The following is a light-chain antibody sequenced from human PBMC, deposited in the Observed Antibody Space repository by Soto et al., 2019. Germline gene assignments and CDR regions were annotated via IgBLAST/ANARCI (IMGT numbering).Light chain of an antibody. CDR2: WAS. CDR1: QSVLYSSNNKNH. Sequence: DIVMTQSPDSLAVSLGERATINCKSCQSVLYSSNNKNHFAWYQQKPGQPPKLLIYWASTRASGVPDRFSGAGSGTDFTLTISSLQAEDVAVYYCQQYYSTPYTFGHGTKLEIK. V-gene: IGKV4-1*01. J-gene: IGKJ2*01. CDR3: QQYYSTPYT.